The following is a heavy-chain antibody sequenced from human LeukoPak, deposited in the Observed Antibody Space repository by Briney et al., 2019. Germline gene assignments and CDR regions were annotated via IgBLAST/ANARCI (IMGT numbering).Heavy chain of an antibody. Sequence: SETLSLTCTVSGGSISSGSYYWGWIRQPPGKGLEWIGSIYYSGSTYYNPSLKSRVTISVDTSKNQFSLKLSSVTAADTAVYYCVDFHHSFSAFDIWGQGTMVTVSS. V-gene: IGHV4-39*01. D-gene: IGHD3/OR15-3a*01. CDR2: IYYSGST. CDR3: VDFHHSFSAFDI. J-gene: IGHJ3*02. CDR1: GGSISSGSYY.